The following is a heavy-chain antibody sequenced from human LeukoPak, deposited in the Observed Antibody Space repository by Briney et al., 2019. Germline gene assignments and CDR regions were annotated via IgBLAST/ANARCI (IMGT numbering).Heavy chain of an antibody. D-gene: IGHD6-19*01. CDR1: GGSISSGGYY. CDR2: IYYSGST. V-gene: IGHV4-31*03. CDR3: ARGGWEAVAGTRDYYYYGMDV. Sequence: SETLSLTCTVSGGSISSGGYYWSWIRPHPGKGLEWSGYIYYSGSTYYNPSLKSRVTISVDTSKNQFSLKLSSVTAADTAVYYCARGGWEAVAGTRDYYYYGMDVWGQGTTVTVSS. J-gene: IGHJ6*02.